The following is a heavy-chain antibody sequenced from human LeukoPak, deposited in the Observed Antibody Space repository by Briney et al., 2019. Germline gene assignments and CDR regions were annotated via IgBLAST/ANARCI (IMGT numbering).Heavy chain of an antibody. D-gene: IGHD1-1*01. J-gene: IGHJ5*02. CDR3: ARGMYALQLGRRGWFDP. Sequence: SQTLSLTCAISGDSVSSNSAAWNWIRQSPSRGLEWLGRTYYRSKWYNDYAVSVKSRITINPDTSKNQFSLQLNSVTPEDTAVYYCARGMYALQLGRRGWFDPWGQGTLVTVSS. CDR2: TYYRSKWYN. V-gene: IGHV6-1*01. CDR1: GDSVSSNSAA.